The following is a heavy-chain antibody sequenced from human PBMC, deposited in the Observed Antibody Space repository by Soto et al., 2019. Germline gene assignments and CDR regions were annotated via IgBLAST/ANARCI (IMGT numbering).Heavy chain of an antibody. J-gene: IGHJ4*02. CDR2: IVVGSGNT. V-gene: IGHV1-58*02. D-gene: IGHD2-15*01. CDR3: AADFYCSGGSCYPKFDY. Sequence: SVKVSCKASGFTFTSSAMQWVRQARGQRLEWIGWIVVGSGNTNYAQKFQERVTITRDMSTSTAYMELSSLRSEDTAVYYCAADFYCSGGSCYPKFDYWGQGTLVTVSS. CDR1: GFTFTSSA.